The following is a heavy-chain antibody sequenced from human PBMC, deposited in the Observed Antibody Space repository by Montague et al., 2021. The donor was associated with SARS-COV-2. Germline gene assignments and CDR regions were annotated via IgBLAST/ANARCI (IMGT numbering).Heavy chain of an antibody. CDR1: GGSFGDHY. J-gene: IGHJ1*01. D-gene: IGHD2-15*01. V-gene: IGHV4-34*01. CDR3: TRGRYETRGYKLKFFEY. CDR2: VNQVGNS. Sequence: SETLSLTCAVYGGSFGDHYWSWIRQSPGKGLQWIGEVNQVGNSYYNPSLRSRVSVTVDSYKSQVSLKVRSLTVADSGLYFCTRGRYETRGYKLKFFEYWGQGTLVTI.